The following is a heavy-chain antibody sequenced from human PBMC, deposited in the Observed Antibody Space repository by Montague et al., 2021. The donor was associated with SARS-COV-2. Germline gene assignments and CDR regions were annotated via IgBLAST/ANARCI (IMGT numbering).Heavy chain of an antibody. CDR2: PYFRSSFYN. V-gene: IGHV6-1*01. CDR1: GDSVASSSVA. J-gene: IGHJ4*02. Sequence: CAISGDSVASSSVASDWLRQSPSRGLEWVGRPYFRSSFYNDYALSVKSRLNIQPDSAKNQFSLQLTSVTPEDTAIYYCARQDTSGWLTFDYWGQGILVTVSS. CDR3: ARQDTSGWLTFDY. D-gene: IGHD6-19*01.